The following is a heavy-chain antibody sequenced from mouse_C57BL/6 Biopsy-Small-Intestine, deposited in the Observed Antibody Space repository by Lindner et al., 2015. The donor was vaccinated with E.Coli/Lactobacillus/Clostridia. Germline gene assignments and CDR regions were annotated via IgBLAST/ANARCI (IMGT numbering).Heavy chain of an antibody. V-gene: IGHV1-85*01. J-gene: IGHJ4*01. CDR3: SRPFRYAMDY. CDR2: IYTRDGSC. Sequence: VQLQESGPELVKPGASVKLSCKAAGYTFTSHDIIWVKQRPGQGLEWIGWIYTRDGSCNYNEKFKGKATLTVDTSSSTAYMELHSLTSEDSAIYFCSRPFRYAMDYWGQGSSVTVSS. CDR1: GYTFTSHD.